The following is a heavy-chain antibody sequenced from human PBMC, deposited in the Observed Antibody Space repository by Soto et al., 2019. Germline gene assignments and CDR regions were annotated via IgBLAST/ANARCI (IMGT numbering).Heavy chain of an antibody. D-gene: IGHD1-26*01. CDR3: AKMGISTTSSSDN. CDR1: GLTFSSYA. V-gene: IGHV3-23*01. CDR2: ISSRGGSV. J-gene: IGHJ4*02. Sequence: GGSLRLSCTVSGLTFSSYAMGWVRQAPGKGLEWVSVISSRGGSVYYADSVKGRFTVSRDNSLNVLFLHMNKLRVEDTAVYYCAKMGISTTSSSDNWGQGILVTVSS.